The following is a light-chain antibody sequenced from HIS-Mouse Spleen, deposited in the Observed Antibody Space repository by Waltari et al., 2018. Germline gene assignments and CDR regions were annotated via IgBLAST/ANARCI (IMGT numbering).Light chain of an antibody. CDR1: SSNIGSNT. CDR3: AAWDDSLSGNYV. CDR2: SNN. V-gene: IGLV1-44*01. Sequence: QSVLTQPPSASGTPGQRVTISCSGSSSNIGSNTVNWYKQLPGTAPKLLIYSNNHRHSGVPDRFSGSKSGTSASLAISGLQSEDEADYYCAAWDDSLSGNYVFGTGTKVTVL. J-gene: IGLJ1*01.